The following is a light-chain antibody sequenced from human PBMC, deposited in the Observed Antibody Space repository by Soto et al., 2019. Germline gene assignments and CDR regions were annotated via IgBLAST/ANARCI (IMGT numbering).Light chain of an antibody. CDR3: QQYGSSPLT. Sequence: EVLLTQSPGTRSLSPGERATLSCRASQSVSSNYLACYQLKPGQAPRLLIYGASSRATGIPDSFSGSGSGTDVSLTISRLEPEDFAVYYCQQYGSSPLTFGQGTNVEIK. CDR2: GAS. J-gene: IGKJ1*01. V-gene: IGKV3-20*01. CDR1: QSVSSNY.